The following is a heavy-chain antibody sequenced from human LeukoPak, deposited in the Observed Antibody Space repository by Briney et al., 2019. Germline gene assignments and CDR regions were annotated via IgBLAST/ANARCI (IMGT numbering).Heavy chain of an antibody. CDR2: ISYDGSNK. Sequence: GGSLRLSCAASGFTFSSYGMHWVRQAPGKGLEWVAVISYDGSNKYYADSVKGRFTISRDNSKNTLYLQMNSLRAEDTAVYCCARAVADYFDYWGQGTLVTVSS. CDR3: ARAVADYFDY. J-gene: IGHJ4*02. V-gene: IGHV3-30*03. D-gene: IGHD6-19*01. CDR1: GFTFSSYG.